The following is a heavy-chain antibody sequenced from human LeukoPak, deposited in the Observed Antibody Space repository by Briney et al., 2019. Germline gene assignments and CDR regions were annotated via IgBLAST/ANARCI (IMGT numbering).Heavy chain of an antibody. CDR2: MHYSGTT. D-gene: IGHD1-14*01. Sequence: GSLRLSCAASGFTFSSYWMHWIRQPPGKGLEWLGSMHYSGTTYYNPSLKSRVTISVDTSNNQFSLKLSSVTAADTAVYYCARHLSHHYYSDYWGQGTLVTVSS. V-gene: IGHV4-39*01. J-gene: IGHJ4*02. CDR3: ARHLSHHYYSDY. CDR1: GFTFSSYW.